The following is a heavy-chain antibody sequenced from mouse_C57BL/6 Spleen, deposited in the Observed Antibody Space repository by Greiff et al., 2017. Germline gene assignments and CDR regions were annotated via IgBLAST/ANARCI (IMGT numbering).Heavy chain of an antibody. CDR2: IDPETGGT. CDR1: GYTFTDYE. Sequence: VQLQQSGAELVRPGASVTLSCKASGYTFTDYEMHWVKQTPVHGLEWIGAIDPETGGTAYNQKFKGKAILTADKSSSTAYMELRSLTSEDSAVYYCTREGYGSYDYWGQGTTLTVSS. V-gene: IGHV1-15*01. D-gene: IGHD2-10*02. J-gene: IGHJ2*01. CDR3: TREGYGSYDY.